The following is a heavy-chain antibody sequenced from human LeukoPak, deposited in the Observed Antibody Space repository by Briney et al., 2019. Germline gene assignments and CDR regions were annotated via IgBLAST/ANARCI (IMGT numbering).Heavy chain of an antibody. Sequence: PGGSLRLSCEGSGFNFSSYSMNWVRQAPGKGLEWVSFITGSSRAIYYADSVKGRFIISRDNAKNSVYMQLNSLRAEDTAIYYCASRDFWSGYYIWGQGTMVTVSS. J-gene: IGHJ3*02. CDR1: GFNFSSYS. CDR2: ITGSSRAI. D-gene: IGHD3-3*01. V-gene: IGHV3-48*01. CDR3: ASRDFWSGYYI.